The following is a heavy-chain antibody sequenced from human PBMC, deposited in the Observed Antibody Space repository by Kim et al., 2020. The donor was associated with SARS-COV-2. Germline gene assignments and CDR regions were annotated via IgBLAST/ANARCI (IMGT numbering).Heavy chain of an antibody. J-gene: IGHJ6*02. D-gene: IGHD3-3*01. V-gene: IGHV3-33*06. CDR3: AKDDGEYYYYGIDV. Sequence: GGSLRLSCAASGFTFSSYGMHWVRQAPGKGLEWVAVIWYDGSNKYYADSVKGRFTISRDNSKNTLYLQMNSLRAEDTAVYYCAKDDGEYYYYGIDVWGQGPTVTVSS. CDR1: GFTFSSYG. CDR2: IWYDGSNK.